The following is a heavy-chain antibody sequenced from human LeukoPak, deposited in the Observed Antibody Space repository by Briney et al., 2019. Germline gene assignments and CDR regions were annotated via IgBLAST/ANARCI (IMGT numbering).Heavy chain of an antibody. CDR1: GGTFSSYV. CDR2: IIPILGIA. J-gene: IGHJ4*02. D-gene: IGHD2-15*01. CDR3: AREDVVVVAATDY. Sequence: GASVKVSCEASGGTFSSYVISWVRQAPGQGLEWMGRIIPILGIANYAQKFQGRVTITADKSTSTAYMELSSLRSEDTAVYYCAREDVVVVAATDYWGQGTLVTVSS. V-gene: IGHV1-69*04.